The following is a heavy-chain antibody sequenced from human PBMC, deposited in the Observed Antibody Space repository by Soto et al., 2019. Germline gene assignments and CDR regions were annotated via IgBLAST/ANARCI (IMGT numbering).Heavy chain of an antibody. CDR1: GFTFRNYA. J-gene: IGHJ4*02. V-gene: IGHV3-23*01. CDR2: MSGSGGST. Sequence: EVQLLESGGGLVQPGGSLRLSCAASGFTFRNYAMSWVRQAPGKGLEWVSVMSGSGGSTYYADSVKGRFTMSRDNSKNTLYLQMNSLRAEDTALYYCAKTLHYFGSGSNFDYWGQGTLVTVSS. D-gene: IGHD3-10*01. CDR3: AKTLHYFGSGSNFDY.